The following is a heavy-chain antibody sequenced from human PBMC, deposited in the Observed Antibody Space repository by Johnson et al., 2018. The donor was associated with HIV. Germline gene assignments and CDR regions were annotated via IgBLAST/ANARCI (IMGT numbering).Heavy chain of an antibody. D-gene: IGHD2-8*02. V-gene: IGHV3-20*04. CDR2: ISWNGGRT. Sequence: VHLVESGGGVVRPGGSLRLSCVGSGFTFDDYALSWVRQLPGKGLEWVSGISWNGGRTAYADSVKGRFTISRDNAKNSLYLQMHSLRVEDTASYYCARDLVGSPRAFDIWGQGTMVTISS. CDR3: ARDLVGSPRAFDI. CDR1: GFTFDDYA. J-gene: IGHJ3*02.